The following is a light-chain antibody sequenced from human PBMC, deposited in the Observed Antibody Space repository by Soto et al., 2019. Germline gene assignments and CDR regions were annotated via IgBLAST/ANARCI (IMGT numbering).Light chain of an antibody. J-gene: IGKJ5*01. Sequence: DIPMTQSPSTLSASVGDTVTITCRASQSISPWLAWYQQKPGRAPNLLIYEASILESGVSSRFSGSGSGTEFTLTISSLQPDDFATYYCRHYYSYPISFGQGTRLEIK. V-gene: IGKV1-5*03. CDR1: QSISPW. CDR2: EAS. CDR3: RHYYSYPIS.